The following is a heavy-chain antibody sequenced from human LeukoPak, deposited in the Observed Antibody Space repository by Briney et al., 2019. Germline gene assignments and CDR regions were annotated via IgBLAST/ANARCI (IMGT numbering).Heavy chain of an antibody. CDR3: ARSSVHPSLYYYGMDV. J-gene: IGHJ6*02. D-gene: IGHD1-1*01. CDR2: INPSGGST. CDR1: GYTFTSYY. Sequence: ASVKVSCKASGYTFTSYYMHWVRQAPGQGLEWMGIINPSGGSTSYAQKFQGRVTMTRDTSTSTVYMELSSLRSEDTAVYYCARSSVHPSLYYYGMDVWGQGTTVTVSS. V-gene: IGHV1-46*01.